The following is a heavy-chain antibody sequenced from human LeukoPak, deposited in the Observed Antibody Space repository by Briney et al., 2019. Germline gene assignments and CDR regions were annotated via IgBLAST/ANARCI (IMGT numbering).Heavy chain of an antibody. V-gene: IGHV4-31*03. Sequence: SETLSLTCTVSGGSISSGGSYWSGIRQHPGKGLEWIGYIYYSGSTYYNPSLKSRVTISVDTSKNQFSLKLSSVTAADTAVYYCARLTTGYTTIDYWGQGTLVTVSS. D-gene: IGHD6-13*01. CDR1: GGSISSGGSY. CDR2: IYYSGST. CDR3: ARLTTGYTTIDY. J-gene: IGHJ4*02.